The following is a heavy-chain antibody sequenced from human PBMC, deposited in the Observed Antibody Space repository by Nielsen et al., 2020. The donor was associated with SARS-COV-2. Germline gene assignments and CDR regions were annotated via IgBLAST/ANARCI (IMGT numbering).Heavy chain of an antibody. CDR3: ARVKGDPLSMAGLDS. CDR2: TNPSDGRT. Sequence: ASVKVSCKTSGFTFTSYYIHWVRQAPGQGLEWMGITNPSDGRTTYAQKFQGRVTMTGDTSTSTVYMELSSLRSDDTAVYYCARVKGDPLSMAGLDSWGQGTLVTVSS. D-gene: IGHD6-19*01. J-gene: IGHJ4*02. V-gene: IGHV1-46*01. CDR1: GFTFTSYY.